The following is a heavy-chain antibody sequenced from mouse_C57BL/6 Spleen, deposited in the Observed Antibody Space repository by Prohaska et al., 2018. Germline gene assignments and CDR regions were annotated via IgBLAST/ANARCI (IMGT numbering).Heavy chain of an antibody. V-gene: IGHV6-3*01. J-gene: IGHJ4*01. CDR3: TGDGYYAMDY. Sequence: EVKLEESGGGLVQPGGSMKLSCVASGFTFSNYWMNWVRQSPNKGLEWVAQIGLKSENYATHYAESVKGRFTISRDDSKSSVYLQMNNLRAEDTGIYYCTGDGYYAMDYWGQGTSVTVSS. D-gene: IGHD2-3*01. CDR2: IGLKSENYAT. CDR1: GFTFSNYW.